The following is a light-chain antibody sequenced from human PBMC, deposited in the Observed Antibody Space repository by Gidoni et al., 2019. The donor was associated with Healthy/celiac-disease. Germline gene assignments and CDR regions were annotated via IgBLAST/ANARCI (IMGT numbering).Light chain of an antibody. CDR1: SSNIGSNY. J-gene: IGLJ3*02. CDR3: AAWDDSLSGPNWV. CDR2: RNN. Sequence: QSVLTQPPSASGTPGQRVTISCSGSSSNIGSNYVYWYQPLPGPAPKLRIYRNNQRPSGVPDRFSGSKSGTSASLAISGLRSEDEADYYCAAWDDSLSGPNWVFGGGTKLTVL. V-gene: IGLV1-47*01.